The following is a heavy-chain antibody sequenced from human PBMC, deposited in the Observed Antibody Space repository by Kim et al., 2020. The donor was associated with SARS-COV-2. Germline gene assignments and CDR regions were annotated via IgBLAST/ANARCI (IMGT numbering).Heavy chain of an antibody. CDR2: INHSGST. D-gene: IGHD5-18*01. CDR1: GGSFSGYY. V-gene: IGHV4-34*01. J-gene: IGHJ4*02. CDR3: ARAAQLWYPRGIDY. Sequence: SETLSLTCTVYGGSFSGYYWSWIRQPPGKGLEWIGEINHSGSTNYNPSLKSRVTISVDTSKNQFSLKLSSVTAADTAVYYCARAAQLWYPRGIDYWGQGTLVTVSS.